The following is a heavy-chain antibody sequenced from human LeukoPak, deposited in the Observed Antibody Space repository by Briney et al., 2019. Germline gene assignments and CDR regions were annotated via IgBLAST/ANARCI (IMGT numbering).Heavy chain of an antibody. V-gene: IGHV4-61*02. J-gene: IGHJ4*02. CDR3: ARSSTTSFPFDY. CDR1: GGSISSSSYY. CDR2: IYTSGST. D-gene: IGHD2-2*01. Sequence: SETLSLTCTVSGGSISSSSYYWSWIRQPAGKGLEWIGRIYTSGSTNYNPSLKSRVTMSVDTSKNQFSLKLSSVTAADTAVYYCARSSTTSFPFDYWGQGTLVTVSS.